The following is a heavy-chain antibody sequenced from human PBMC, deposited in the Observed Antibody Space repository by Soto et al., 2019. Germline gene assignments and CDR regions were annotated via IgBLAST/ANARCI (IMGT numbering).Heavy chain of an antibody. V-gene: IGHV4-59*01. CDR2: LYYGRSA. CDR3: ALRSMAVVPEY. J-gene: IGHJ4*02. D-gene: IGHD3-22*01. CDR1: GDSISSYY. Sequence: QVQLQESGPGLVKPSETLSLTCAVSGDSISSYYCMWIRQPPGKGLECIGYLYYGRSANYNPSLKRRVTLSVDTATNQCSLTLSSMTAAATAVYYCALRSMAVVPEYWGQGTLVTVSS.